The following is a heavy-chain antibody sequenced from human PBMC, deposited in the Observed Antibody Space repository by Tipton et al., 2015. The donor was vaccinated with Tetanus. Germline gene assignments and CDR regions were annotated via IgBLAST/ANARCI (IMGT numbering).Heavy chain of an antibody. CDR2: IYYSGST. CDR1: GDSVSSSRYY. D-gene: IGHD5-24*01. Sequence: TLSLTCTVSGDSVSSSRYYWGWVRQPPGKGLEWIGSIYYSGSTYHNSSLKSRVTMSVDTSKNQFSLKLGSVTAADTAVYFCARGLDPYKSGNFWGQGTLVTVSS. CDR3: ARGLDPYKSGNF. J-gene: IGHJ4*02. V-gene: IGHV4-39*01.